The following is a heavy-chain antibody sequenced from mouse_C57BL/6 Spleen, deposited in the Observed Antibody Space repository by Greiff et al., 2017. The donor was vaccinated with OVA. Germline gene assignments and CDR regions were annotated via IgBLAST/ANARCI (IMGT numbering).Heavy chain of an antibody. CDR3: ARDSPSYFDY. CDR2: IDPSDSYT. Sequence: QVQLQQPGAELVMPGASVKLSCKASGYTFTSYWMHWVKQRPGQGLEWIGEIDPSDSYTNYNQKFKGKSTLTVDKSSSTAYMQLSSLTSEDSAVYYCARDSPSYFDYWGQGTTLTVSS. J-gene: IGHJ2*01. V-gene: IGHV1-69*01. CDR1: GYTFTSYW. D-gene: IGHD2-12*01.